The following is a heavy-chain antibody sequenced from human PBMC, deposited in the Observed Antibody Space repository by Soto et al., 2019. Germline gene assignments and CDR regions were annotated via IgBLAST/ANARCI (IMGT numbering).Heavy chain of an antibody. Sequence: QVQLVQSGAEVKKPGASVKVSCKASGYTFTSYGISWVRQAPGQGLEWMGWISAYNGNTNYAQKLQGRVTMTTDTSTSTAYMELRSLRSDVTAVYYCATLVQYSSSWYYFDYWGQGTLVTVSS. CDR2: ISAYNGNT. CDR3: ATLVQYSSSWYYFDY. D-gene: IGHD6-13*01. V-gene: IGHV1-18*01. J-gene: IGHJ4*02. CDR1: GYTFTSYG.